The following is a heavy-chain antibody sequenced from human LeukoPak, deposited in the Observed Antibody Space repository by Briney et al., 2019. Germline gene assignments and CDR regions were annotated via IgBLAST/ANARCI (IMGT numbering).Heavy chain of an antibody. J-gene: IGHJ4*02. CDR3: VTHMAYCGGDCYLEGTYFDY. Sequence: SVKVSCKASGGTFSSYAISWVRQAPGQGLEWMGGIIPIFGTANYAQKFQGRVTITADESTSTAYMELSSLRSEDTAVYSCVTHMAYCGGDCYLEGTYFDYWGQGTLVTVSS. D-gene: IGHD2-21*02. CDR2: IIPIFGTA. V-gene: IGHV1-69*01. CDR1: GGTFSSYA.